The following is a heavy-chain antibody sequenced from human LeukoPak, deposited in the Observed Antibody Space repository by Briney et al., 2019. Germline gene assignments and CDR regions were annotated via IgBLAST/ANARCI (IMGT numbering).Heavy chain of an antibody. CDR3: ARRSSSWHSKIDS. CDR2: IYHSGST. Sequence: SETLSLTCAVSGGSISSSNWWSWVRQPPGKGLEWIGEIYHSGSTNYNPSLKSRVTISEDTSKNQFSLKLSSVTAADTAVYYCARRSSSWHSKIDSWGQGTLVTVSS. CDR1: GGSISSSNW. J-gene: IGHJ4*02. V-gene: IGHV4-4*02. D-gene: IGHD6-13*01.